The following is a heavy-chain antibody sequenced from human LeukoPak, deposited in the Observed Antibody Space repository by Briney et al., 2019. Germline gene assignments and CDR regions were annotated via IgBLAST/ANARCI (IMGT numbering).Heavy chain of an antibody. J-gene: IGHJ4*02. D-gene: IGHD4-11*01. Sequence: SETLSLTCTVSGGSISGYYWSWIRQPPGKGLEWIGNIYYSGSTNYSPSLKSRVTISVDTSKNQFSLKLSSVTAADTAVYYCANYHDYSNFQGAYYLDYWGQGTLVTVSS. V-gene: IGHV4-59*08. CDR1: GGSISGYY. CDR2: IYYSGST. CDR3: ANYHDYSNFQGAYYLDY.